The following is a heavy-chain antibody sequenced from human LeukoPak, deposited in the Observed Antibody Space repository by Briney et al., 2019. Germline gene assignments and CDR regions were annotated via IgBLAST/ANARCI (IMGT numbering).Heavy chain of an antibody. CDR2: IIPIFGTA. CDR3: ARGAMVADFDY. Sequence: SVKVSYKASGGTFSSYAISWVRQAPGQGLEWMGRIIPIFGTANYAQKFQGRVTITTDESTSTAYMELSSLRSEDTAVYYCARGAMVADFDYWGQGTLVTVSS. CDR1: GGTFSSYA. D-gene: IGHD4/OR15-4a*01. J-gene: IGHJ4*02. V-gene: IGHV1-69*05.